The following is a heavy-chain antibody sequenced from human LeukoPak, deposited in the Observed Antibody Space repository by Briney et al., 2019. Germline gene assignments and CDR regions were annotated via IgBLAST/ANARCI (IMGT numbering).Heavy chain of an antibody. V-gene: IGHV4-59*08. CDR1: GDSIHSYY. CDR3: ARLSGVAAAGNGWFDP. D-gene: IGHD6-13*01. Sequence: SETLSLTCTVSGDSIHSYYWSWIRQPPGKGLEWIGYIYYSGSTNYNPSLKSRVTISVDTSKNQFSLKLSSVTAADTAVYYCARLSGVAAAGNGWFDPWGQGTLVTVSS. CDR2: IYYSGST. J-gene: IGHJ5*02.